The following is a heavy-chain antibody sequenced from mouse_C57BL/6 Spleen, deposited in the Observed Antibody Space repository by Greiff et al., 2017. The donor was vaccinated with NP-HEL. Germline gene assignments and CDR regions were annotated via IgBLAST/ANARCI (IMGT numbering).Heavy chain of an antibody. CDR3: TRAAQATGYFDV. V-gene: IGHV1-15*01. CDR1: GYTFTDHE. Sequence: VQLQQSGAELVRPGASVTLSCKASGYTFTDHEMHWVKQTPVHGLEWIGAIDPETGGTAYNQKFKGKAILTADKSSSTAYMELRSLTSEDSAVYYCTRAAQATGYFDVWGTGTTVTVSS. CDR2: IDPETGGT. J-gene: IGHJ1*03. D-gene: IGHD3-2*02.